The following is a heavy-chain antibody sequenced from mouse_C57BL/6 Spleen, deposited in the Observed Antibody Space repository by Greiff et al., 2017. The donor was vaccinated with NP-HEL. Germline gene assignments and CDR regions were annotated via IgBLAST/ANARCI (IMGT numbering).Heavy chain of an antibody. CDR1: GYTFTSSW. CDR2: IYPGDGDT. J-gene: IGHJ3*01. V-gene: IGHV1-82*01. CDR3: ASHYYGSSYEFAY. D-gene: IGHD1-1*01. Sequence: QVQLQQPGAELVMPGASVKLSCKASGYTFTSSWMNWVKQRPGKGLEWIGRIYPGDGDTNYNGKFKGKATLTADKSSSTAYMQLSSLTSEDSAVYFCASHYYGSSYEFAYWGQGTLVTVSA.